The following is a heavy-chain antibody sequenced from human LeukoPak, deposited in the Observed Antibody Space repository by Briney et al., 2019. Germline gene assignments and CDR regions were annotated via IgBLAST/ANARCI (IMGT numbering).Heavy chain of an antibody. CDR3: ARADYYDSSGYFDAFDI. CDR2: IYYSGST. V-gene: IGHV4-31*03. Sequence: PSETLSLTCTVSGGSISSGGYYWSWIRQHPGKGLEWIGYIYYSGSTYYNPSLKSRVTISVDTSKNQFSLKLSSVTAADTAVYYCARADYYDSSGYFDAFDIWGQGTMVTVSS. D-gene: IGHD3-22*01. CDR1: GGSISSGGYY. J-gene: IGHJ3*02.